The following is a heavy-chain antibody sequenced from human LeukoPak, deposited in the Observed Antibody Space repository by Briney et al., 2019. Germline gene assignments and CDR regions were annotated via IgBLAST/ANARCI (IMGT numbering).Heavy chain of an antibody. J-gene: IGHJ5*02. CDR2: ISSTGSTI. V-gene: IGHV3-48*03. D-gene: IGHD3-10*01. Sequence: GGSLRLSCAASGFTFSSYEMNWVRQAPGKGLEWVSYISSTGSTIYYADSVKGRFTISRDNAKNSLYLQMNSLRVEDTAVYYCARELPYYYGSGIGEAWFDPWGQGTLGTVSS. CDR1: GFTFSSYE. CDR3: ARELPYYYGSGIGEAWFDP.